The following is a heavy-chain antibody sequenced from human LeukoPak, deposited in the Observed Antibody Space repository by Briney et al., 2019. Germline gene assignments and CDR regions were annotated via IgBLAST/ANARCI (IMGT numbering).Heavy chain of an antibody. CDR1: GFTFSSYS. D-gene: IGHD3-3*01. V-gene: IGHV3-21*04. Sequence: GGSLRLSCAASGFTFSSYSMNWVRQAPGKGLEWVSSISSSSSYIYYADSVKGRFTISRDNSKNTLYLQMNSLRAEDTAVYYCAKLPPTIFGVVITDWGQGTLVTVSS. CDR2: ISSSSSYI. CDR3: AKLPPTIFGVVITD. J-gene: IGHJ4*02.